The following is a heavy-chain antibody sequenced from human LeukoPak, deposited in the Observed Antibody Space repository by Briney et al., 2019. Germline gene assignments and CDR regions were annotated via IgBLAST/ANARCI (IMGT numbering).Heavy chain of an antibody. D-gene: IGHD3-22*01. V-gene: IGHV4-34*01. CDR2: INHSGST. J-gene: IGHJ4*02. CDR1: GGSFSGYY. Sequence: PSETLSLTCAVHGGSFSGYYWSWIRQPPGKGLEWIGEINHSGSTNYNPSLKSRVTISVDTSKNQFSLKLSSVTAADTAVYYCARSPGYYYDSSGTYYFDYWGQGTLVTVSS. CDR3: ARSPGYYYDSSGTYYFDY.